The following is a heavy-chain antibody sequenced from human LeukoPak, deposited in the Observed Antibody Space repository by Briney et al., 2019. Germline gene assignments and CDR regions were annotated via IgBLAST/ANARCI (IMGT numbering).Heavy chain of an antibody. CDR2: IYSGGST. V-gene: IGHV3-53*04. Sequence: GGSLRLSCAASGFTVSSNYMSWVRQAPGKGLERVSVIYSGGSTYYADSVKGRFTISRHNSKNTLYLQMNSLRAEDTAVYYCARSDCSGGSCYSSFWGQGTLVTVSS. CDR1: GFTVSSNY. CDR3: ARSDCSGGSCYSSF. D-gene: IGHD2-15*01. J-gene: IGHJ4*02.